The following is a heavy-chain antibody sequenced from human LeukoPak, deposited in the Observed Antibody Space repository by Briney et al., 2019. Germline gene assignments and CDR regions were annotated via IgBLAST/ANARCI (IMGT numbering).Heavy chain of an antibody. Sequence: GGSLRLSCAASGFTISRYSMNWVRQAPGEGLEWVSSINIQSSYIYYADSVKGRFTISRDNAKNSLYLQMNSLRAEDTAVYYGLRGAYVQQRQDLFDYWGQGTLVTVSS. CDR2: INIQSSYI. V-gene: IGHV3-21*01. CDR1: GFTISRYS. CDR3: LRGAYVQQRQDLFDY. D-gene: IGHD6-13*01. J-gene: IGHJ4*02.